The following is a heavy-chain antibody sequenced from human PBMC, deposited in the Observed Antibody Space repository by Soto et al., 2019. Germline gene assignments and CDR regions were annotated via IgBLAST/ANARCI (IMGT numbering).Heavy chain of an antibody. D-gene: IGHD6-19*01. CDR1: GGSISSSSYY. V-gene: IGHV4-39*01. Sequence: SETLSLTCTVSGGSISSSSYYWGWIRQPPGKGLEWIGSIYYSGSTYYNPSLKSRVTISVDTSKNQFSLKLSSVTAADTAVYYCARRAAVAGKGGYYYYYYMDVWGKGTTVTVSS. CDR2: IYYSGST. CDR3: ARRAAVAGKGGYYYYYYMDV. J-gene: IGHJ6*03.